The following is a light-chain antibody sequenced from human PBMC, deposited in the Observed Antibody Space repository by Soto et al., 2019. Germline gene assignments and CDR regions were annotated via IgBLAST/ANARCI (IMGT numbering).Light chain of an antibody. Sequence: EIVLTQSPDTLSLSPGERATVSCRASQSVSNNDLAWYQQRPGQAPRLVLYGASTRPTGIPDRFSGSGSGTEFNLTISRLEPEDFAVYYCHHYSSSPPYTFGQGTKLDI. CDR2: GAS. J-gene: IGKJ2*01. CDR1: QSVSNND. V-gene: IGKV3-20*01. CDR3: HHYSSSPPYT.